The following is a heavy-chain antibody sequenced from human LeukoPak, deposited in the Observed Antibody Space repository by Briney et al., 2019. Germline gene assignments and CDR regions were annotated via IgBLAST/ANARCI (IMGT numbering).Heavy chain of an antibody. CDR1: GFTFSSYW. Sequence: AGGSLRLSCAASGFTFSSYWMHWVRQAPGKGLVWVSRINSDGSSTSYADSVKGRFTISRDKAKNTLYLQMNSLRAEDTAVYYCVLGIAAADYWGQGTLVTVSS. CDR3: VLGIAAADY. V-gene: IGHV3-74*01. CDR2: INSDGSST. J-gene: IGHJ4*02. D-gene: IGHD6-13*01.